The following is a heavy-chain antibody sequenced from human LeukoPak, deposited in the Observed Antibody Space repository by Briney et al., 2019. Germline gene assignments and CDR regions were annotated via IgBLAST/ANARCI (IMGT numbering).Heavy chain of an antibody. CDR3: TRSGRGAFFKAYFDY. Sequence: PGRSLRLSCAASGLTFNTYAMHWVRQAPGKGLEWVAVISYDGSKKFYADSVKGRFTISRGKLNDMLYLQMSSLRDDDTGVYYCTRSGRGAFFKAYFDYWGQGTLVTVSS. CDR2: ISYDGSKK. D-gene: IGHD2/OR15-2a*01. CDR1: GLTFNTYA. J-gene: IGHJ4*02. V-gene: IGHV3-30*07.